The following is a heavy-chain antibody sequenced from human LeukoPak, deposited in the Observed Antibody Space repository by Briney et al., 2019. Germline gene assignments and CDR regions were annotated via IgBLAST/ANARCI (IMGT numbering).Heavy chain of an antibody. Sequence: HPGGSLRLSCAASGFTFSSYAMSWVRQAPGKGLEWVSVISGSGGSTYYADSAKGRFTISRDNSKNTLYLQMNSLRAEDTAVYYCAKAQPLRYPMDYWGQGTLVTVSS. CDR3: AKAQPLRYPMDY. D-gene: IGHD5/OR15-5a*01. CDR1: GFTFSSYA. CDR2: ISGSGGST. V-gene: IGHV3-23*01. J-gene: IGHJ4*02.